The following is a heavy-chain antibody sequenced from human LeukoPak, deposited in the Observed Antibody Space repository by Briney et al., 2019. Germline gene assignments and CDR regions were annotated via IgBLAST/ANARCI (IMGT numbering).Heavy chain of an antibody. D-gene: IGHD6-19*01. CDR1: GASISGSGYY. CDR3: AEIAVAGTILPSYFFDY. V-gene: IGHV4-39*01. J-gene: IGHJ4*02. CDR2: IYYSGST. Sequence: SETLSLTCAVSGASISGSGYYWGWIRQPPGKGLEWIGNIYYSGSTYYNPSLKSRVTISVDTSKNQFSLKLSSVTAADTAVYYCAEIAVAGTILPSYFFDYWGQGTLVTVSS.